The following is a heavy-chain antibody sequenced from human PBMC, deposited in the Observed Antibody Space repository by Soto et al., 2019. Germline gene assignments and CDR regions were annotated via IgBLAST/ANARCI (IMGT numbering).Heavy chain of an antibody. Sequence: PGGSLRLSCAASGFTFSSYWMHWVRQAPGKGLVWVSRINSDGSSTSYADSVKGRFTISRDNAKNTLYLQMNSLRAEDTAVYYCARVSTVIAAAGTIYYYYGMDVWGQGTTVTVSS. J-gene: IGHJ6*02. CDR2: INSDGSST. D-gene: IGHD6-13*01. CDR3: ARVSTVIAAAGTIYYYYGMDV. V-gene: IGHV3-74*01. CDR1: GFTFSSYW.